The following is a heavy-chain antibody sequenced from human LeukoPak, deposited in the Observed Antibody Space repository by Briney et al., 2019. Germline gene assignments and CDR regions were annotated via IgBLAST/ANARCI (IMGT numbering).Heavy chain of an antibody. J-gene: IGHJ4*02. CDR3: ARANFLYCSSSTCLFDY. V-gene: IGHV1-2*02. CDR1: GYTFTDYY. Sequence: ASVKVSCKASGYTFTDYYMHWVRQAPGQGFEWMRWINPNDGDTNYAQKFQGRVTMTRDTSISTAHMEVSRLRSDDTAVYYCARANFLYCSSSTCLFDYWGRGTLVTVSS. D-gene: IGHD2-2*01. CDR2: INPNDGDT.